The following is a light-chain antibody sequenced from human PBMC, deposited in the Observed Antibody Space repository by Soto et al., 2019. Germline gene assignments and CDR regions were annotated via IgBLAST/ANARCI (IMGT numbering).Light chain of an antibody. V-gene: IGLV2-14*03. CDR2: DVS. CDR1: SSDVGAYNY. Sequence: QSALTQPASVSGSPGQSITISCTGTSSDVGAYNYVSWYQQHPGKPPKLVIYDVSNRPSGVSNRFSGSKSGNTASLTISGLQAEDEADYYCSSYISSSTFVVFGGGTKVTVL. CDR3: SSYISSSTFVV. J-gene: IGLJ2*01.